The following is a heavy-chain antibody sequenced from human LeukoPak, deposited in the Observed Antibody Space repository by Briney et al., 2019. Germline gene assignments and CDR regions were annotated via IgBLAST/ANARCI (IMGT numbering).Heavy chain of an antibody. V-gene: IGHV1-18*01. Sequence: ASAKVSCKASGYTFTSYGISWVRQAPGQGLEWMGWISAYNGNTNYAQKLQGRVTMTTDTSTGTAYMELRSLRSDDTAVYYCARQLYAADAFDIWGQGTMVTVSS. J-gene: IGHJ3*02. D-gene: IGHD2-2*02. CDR3: ARQLYAADAFDI. CDR2: ISAYNGNT. CDR1: GYTFTSYG.